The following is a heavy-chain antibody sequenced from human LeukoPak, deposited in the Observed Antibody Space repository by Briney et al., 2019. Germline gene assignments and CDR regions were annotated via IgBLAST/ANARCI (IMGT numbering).Heavy chain of an antibody. CDR3: TRVQAGRAGLMDV. CDR2: INSDGRST. V-gene: IGHV3-74*01. J-gene: IGHJ6*02. Sequence: GGSLRLSCAASGFTFSNYWMHWVRQAPGKGLVWVSRINSDGRSTSYADSVKGRFTTSRDNAKNTLYLQMNSLRAEDTALYYCTRVQAGRAGLMDVWGRGTTVTVSS. D-gene: IGHD6-13*01. CDR1: GFTFSNYW.